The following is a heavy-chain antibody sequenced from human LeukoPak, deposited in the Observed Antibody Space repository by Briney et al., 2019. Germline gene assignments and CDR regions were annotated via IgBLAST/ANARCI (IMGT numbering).Heavy chain of an antibody. V-gene: IGHV1-18*01. CDR1: GYTFTSYG. Sequence: ASVKVSFKASGYTFTSYGISWVRQAPGQGLEWMGWISAYNGNINYAQKFQGRVNMTTDTSTSTAYMELRSLRSDDTAVYYCARESRGYGYGYFYYYDMDVWGQGTTVTVSS. CDR3: ARESRGYGYGYFYYYDMDV. D-gene: IGHD5-18*01. J-gene: IGHJ6*02. CDR2: ISAYNGNI.